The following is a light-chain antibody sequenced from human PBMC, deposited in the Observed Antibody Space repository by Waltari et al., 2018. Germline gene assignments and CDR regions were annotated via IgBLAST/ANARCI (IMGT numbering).Light chain of an antibody. CDR2: DVS. CDR1: SSDVGGYNY. CDR3: SSYTSSTVV. J-gene: IGLJ2*01. Sequence: QSALTQPASVSGSPGQSITISCTGTSSDVGGYNYVSWYQQHPGKAPKIMIYDVSNRPSGFSNRFSDSKSGNTASLTISGLQAEDEADYYCSSYTSSTVVFGGGTKLTVL. V-gene: IGLV2-14*03.